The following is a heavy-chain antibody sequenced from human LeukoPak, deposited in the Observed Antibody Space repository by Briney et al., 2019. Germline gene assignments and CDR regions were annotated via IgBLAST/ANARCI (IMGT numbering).Heavy chain of an antibody. CDR1: GYTFTSYY. V-gene: IGHV1-46*03. D-gene: IGHD3-10*01. CDR2: INPSGGST. Sequence: ASVKVSCKASGYTFTSYYMNWVRQAPGQGLEWMGIINPSGGSTSYAQKFQGRVTMTRDTSTSTVYMELSSLRSEDTAVYYCARVESRGLITMVRGVIYGMDVWGQGTTVTVSS. CDR3: ARVESRGLITMVRGVIYGMDV. J-gene: IGHJ6*02.